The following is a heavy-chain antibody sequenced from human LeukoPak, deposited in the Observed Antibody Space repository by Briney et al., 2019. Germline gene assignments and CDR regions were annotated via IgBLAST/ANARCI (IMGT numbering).Heavy chain of an antibody. CDR2: ISYDGSNK. J-gene: IGHJ4*02. CDR3: AKAPLAVADYYFDY. V-gene: IGHV3-30*04. Sequence: GGSLRLSCAASGFTFSSYAMHWVRQAPGKGLEWVAVISYDGSNKYYADSVKGRFTISRDNSKNTLYLQMYNLRAEDTAVYYRAKAPLAVADYYFDYWGQGTLVTVSS. D-gene: IGHD6-19*01. CDR1: GFTFSSYA.